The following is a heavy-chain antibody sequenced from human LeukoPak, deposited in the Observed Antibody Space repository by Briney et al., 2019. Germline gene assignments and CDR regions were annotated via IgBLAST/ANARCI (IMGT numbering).Heavy chain of an antibody. V-gene: IGHV3-23*01. CDR3: AKAPVTTCSGAYCYPFDY. D-gene: IGHD2-21*01. J-gene: IGHJ4*02. Sequence: GGSLRLSCAASGFTLSSYAMSWVRQAPGKRLGWVSAISVSGNTYHADSVKGRFTISRDSSKNTLYLQMNRLRAEDAAVYYCAKAPVTTCSGAYCYPFDYWGQGTLVTVSS. CDR1: GFTLSSYA. CDR2: ISVSGNT.